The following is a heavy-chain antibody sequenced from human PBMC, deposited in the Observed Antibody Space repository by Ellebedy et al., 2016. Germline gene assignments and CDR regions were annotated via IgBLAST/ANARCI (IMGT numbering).Heavy chain of an antibody. V-gene: IGHV1-46*01. CDR1: GYTFTSYY. D-gene: IGHD4-17*01. J-gene: IGHJ4*02. CDR2: INPSGGST. CDR3: EPSSTVTTPFDY. Sequence: ASVKVSCKASGYTFTSYYMHWVRQAPGQGLEWMGIINPSGGSTSYAQKFQGRVTMTRDTSTSTVYMELSSLRSEDTAVYYCEPSSTVTTPFDYWGQGTLVTVSS.